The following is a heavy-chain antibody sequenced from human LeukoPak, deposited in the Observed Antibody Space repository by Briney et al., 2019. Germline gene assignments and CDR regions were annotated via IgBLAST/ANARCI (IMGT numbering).Heavy chain of an antibody. CDR3: ARKSSGGWYCDY. CDR2: IYSSGST. D-gene: IGHD3-22*01. Sequence: PSETLSLTCTVSGGSISTYYYSWIRQPAGKGLEWIGRIYSSGSTNYNPSLKSRVTMSVETSKNQFSLILSSVTASDTAVYYCARKSSGGWYCDYWGQGTLVTVSS. J-gene: IGHJ4*02. V-gene: IGHV4-4*07. CDR1: GGSISTYY.